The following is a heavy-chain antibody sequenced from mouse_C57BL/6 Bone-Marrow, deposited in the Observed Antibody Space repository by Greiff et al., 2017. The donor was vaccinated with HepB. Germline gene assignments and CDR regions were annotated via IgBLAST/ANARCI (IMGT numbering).Heavy chain of an antibody. CDR1: GFNFTDYY. CDR3: TRESCAFAY. V-gene: IGHV14-2*01. Sequence: VQLQQSGAELVKPGASVKLSCTASGFNFTDYYMHWVKQRTEQGLEWIGRIDPEDGGTKYAPKFQGKATITADTSSNTAYLQLSSLTSEDTAVYYCTRESCAFAYWGQGTLITVSA. CDR2: IDPEDGGT. J-gene: IGHJ3*01.